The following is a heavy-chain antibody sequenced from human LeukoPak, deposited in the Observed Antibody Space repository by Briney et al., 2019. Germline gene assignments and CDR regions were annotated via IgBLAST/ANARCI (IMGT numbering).Heavy chain of an antibody. Sequence: ASVKVSCKASGYTFTGYYMHWVRQAPGQGLEWMGWINPNSGGTNYAQKFQGRVTMTRDTSISTAYMELSRLRSDDTAVYYCARGHGSSGWYGGYNWFDPWGQGTLVTVSS. CDR2: INPNSGGT. D-gene: IGHD6-19*01. V-gene: IGHV1-2*02. CDR1: GYTFTGYY. J-gene: IGHJ5*02. CDR3: ARGHGSSGWYGGYNWFDP.